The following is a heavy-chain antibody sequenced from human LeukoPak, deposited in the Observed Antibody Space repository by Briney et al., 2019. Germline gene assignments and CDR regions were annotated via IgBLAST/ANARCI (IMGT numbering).Heavy chain of an antibody. CDR3: ARLYSIRVPSSGYYYGDTPDY. J-gene: IGHJ4*02. Sequence: GESLKISCKGGGYSFTNYWIVWVRQMPGKGLEWMGVIYYDDSETQYSPSFQGQVTISVDKSISTVYLQWSSLKASDTAMYYCARLYSIRVPSSGYYYGDTPDYWGQGTLVTVSS. CDR2: IYYDDSET. V-gene: IGHV5-51*01. D-gene: IGHD3-22*01. CDR1: GYSFTNYW.